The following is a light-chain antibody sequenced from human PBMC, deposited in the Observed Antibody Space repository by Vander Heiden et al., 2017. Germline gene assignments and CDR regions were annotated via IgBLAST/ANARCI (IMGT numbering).Light chain of an antibody. V-gene: IGKV1-39*01. CDR2: GAS. J-gene: IGKJ3*01. Sequence: DIHMTQSPSSLSASVGVRVTITCRASQNISNSLNWYQQTPGKAPQLLIYGASTLQTGVASRFSGSGSGTDFTLTISSLQPEDFATYYCQQGFNTPPSFTFGPGTKVDIK. CDR1: QNISNS. CDR3: QQGFNTPPSFT.